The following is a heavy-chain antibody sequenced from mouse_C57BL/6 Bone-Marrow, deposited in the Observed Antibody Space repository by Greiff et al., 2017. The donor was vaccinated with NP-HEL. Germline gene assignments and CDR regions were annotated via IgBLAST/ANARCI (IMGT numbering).Heavy chain of an antibody. D-gene: IGHD2-3*01. J-gene: IGHJ3*01. CDR3: SIYDGYY. CDR2: ISNGGGST. Sequence: DVQLVESGGGLVQPGGSLKLSCAASGFTFSDYYMYWVRQTPEKRLEWVAYISNGGGSTYYPDTVKGRFTISRDNAKNTLYLQMSRLKSEDTAMYYCSIYDGYYWGQGTLVTVSA. CDR1: GFTFSDYY. V-gene: IGHV5-12*01.